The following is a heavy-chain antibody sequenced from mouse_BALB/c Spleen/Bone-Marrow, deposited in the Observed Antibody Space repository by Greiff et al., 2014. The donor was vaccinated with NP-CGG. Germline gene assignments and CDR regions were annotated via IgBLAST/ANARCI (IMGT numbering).Heavy chain of an antibody. CDR2: ISSGGSYT. CDR3: ARQTYYDYDGYFDY. V-gene: IGHV5-6*01. D-gene: IGHD2-4*01. Sequence: EVQLVESGGDLVKPGGSLKLSCAASGFTFSSYGMSWVRQTPDKRLEWVATISSGGSYTYYPDSVKGRFTISRDNAKNTLYLQMSSLKSEDTAMYHCARQTYYDYDGYFDYWGQGTTLTVSS. CDR1: GFTFSSYG. J-gene: IGHJ2*01.